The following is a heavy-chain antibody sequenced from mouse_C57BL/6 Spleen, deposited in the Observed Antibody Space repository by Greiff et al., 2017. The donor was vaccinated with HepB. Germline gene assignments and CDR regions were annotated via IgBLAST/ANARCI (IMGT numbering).Heavy chain of an antibody. J-gene: IGHJ2*01. CDR1: GYTFTDYY. V-gene: IGHV1-26*01. D-gene: IGHD1-1*02. Sequence: VQLQQSGPELVKPGASVKISCKASGYTFTDYYMNWVKQSHGKSLEWIGDINPNNGGTSYNQKFKGKATLTVDKSSSTAYMELRSLTSEDSAVYYCAREVDDQYYFDYWGQGTTLTVSS. CDR2: INPNNGGT. CDR3: AREVDDQYYFDY.